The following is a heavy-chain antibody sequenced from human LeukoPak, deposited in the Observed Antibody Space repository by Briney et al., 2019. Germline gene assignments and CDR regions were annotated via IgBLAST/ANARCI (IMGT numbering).Heavy chain of an antibody. V-gene: IGHV3-30*02. J-gene: IGHJ6*03. D-gene: IGHD5-18*01. CDR1: GFTFSSYG. CDR2: IRYDGSNK. CDR3: AKDNRVAGCSYGYYYYYYMDV. Sequence: GGSLRLSCAASGFTFSSYGMHWVRQAPGKGLEWVAFIRYDGSNKYYADSVKGRFTISRDNSKNTLYLQMNSLRAEDTAVYYCAKDNRVAGCSYGYYYYYYMDVWGKGTTVTVSS.